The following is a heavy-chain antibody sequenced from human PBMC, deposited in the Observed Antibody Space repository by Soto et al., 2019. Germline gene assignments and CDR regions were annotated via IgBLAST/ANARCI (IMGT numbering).Heavy chain of an antibody. CDR1: GFTFSSYG. CDR2: ISYDGSNK. J-gene: IGHJ6*02. D-gene: IGHD6-13*01. Sequence: GGSLRLSCAASGFTFSSYGMHWVRQAPGKGLEWVAVISYDGSNKYYADSVKGRCTISRDNSKNTLYLQMNSLRAEDTAVYYCAKAAGYSSSWYYYYYYGMDVWGQGTTVTVSS. V-gene: IGHV3-30*18. CDR3: AKAAGYSSSWYYYYYYGMDV.